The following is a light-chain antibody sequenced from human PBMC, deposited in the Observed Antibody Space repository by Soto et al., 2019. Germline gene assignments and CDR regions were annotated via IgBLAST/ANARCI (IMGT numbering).Light chain of an antibody. J-gene: IGKJ1*01. CDR2: KAS. CDR1: QSISSW. V-gene: IGKV1-5*03. Sequence: DIQMTQSPSTLSASVGDRVTITCRASQSISSWLAWYQQKPGKAPKFLIYKASSLESGVPSRFSGSGSGTEFPPTISSLQADDFATYYRQQYNSFLTFGQGTKVEIK. CDR3: QQYNSFLT.